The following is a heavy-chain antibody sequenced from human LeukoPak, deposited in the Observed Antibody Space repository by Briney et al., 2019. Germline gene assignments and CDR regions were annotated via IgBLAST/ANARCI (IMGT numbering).Heavy chain of an antibody. V-gene: IGHV3-23*01. D-gene: IGHD2-21*02. CDR3: AKKGAVTATGYFDY. CDR1: GFTFSNYA. J-gene: IGHJ4*02. Sequence: GGSLRLSCAASGFTFSNYAMSWVCQAPGKGLEWVSGITNSGGGTFYADSVKGRFTISRDNSKNTLYLQMNNLRAEDTAIYYCAKKGAVTATGYFDYWGQGTLVTVSS. CDR2: ITNSGGGT.